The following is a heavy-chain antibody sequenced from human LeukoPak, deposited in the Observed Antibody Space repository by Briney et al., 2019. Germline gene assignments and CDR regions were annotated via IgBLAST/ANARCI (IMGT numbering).Heavy chain of an antibody. CDR1: GFTFDDYG. CDR3: ARDASPYYYDSSGYENWFDP. CDR2: INWNGGST. J-gene: IGHJ5*02. Sequence: GSLRLSFAASGFTFDDYGMSWVRQAPGKGLEWVSGINWNGGSTGYADSVKGRFTISRDNAKNSLDLQMNSLRAEDTALYYCARDASPYYYDSSGYENWFDPWGQGTLVTVSS. V-gene: IGHV3-20*03. D-gene: IGHD3-22*01.